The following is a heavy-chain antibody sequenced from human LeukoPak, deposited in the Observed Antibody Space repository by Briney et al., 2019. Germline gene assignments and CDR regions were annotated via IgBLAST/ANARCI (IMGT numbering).Heavy chain of an antibody. J-gene: IGHJ4*02. CDR1: GYTLTELS. V-gene: IGHV1-24*01. CDR2: FDPEDGET. Sequence: ASVKVSCKVSGYTLTELSMHWVRQAPGKGLEWMRGFDPEDGETIYAQKFQGRVTMTEDTSTDTAYMELSSLRSEDTAVYYCATEFFISYSTTFDYWGQGTLVTVSS. D-gene: IGHD4-11*01. CDR3: ATEFFISYSTTFDY.